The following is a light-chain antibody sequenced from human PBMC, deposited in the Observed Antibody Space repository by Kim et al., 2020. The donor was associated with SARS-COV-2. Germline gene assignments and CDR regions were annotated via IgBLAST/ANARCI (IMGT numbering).Light chain of an antibody. CDR2: DAS. CDR3: QQYGRSPGT. CDR1: QSVASNY. J-gene: IGKJ2*01. Sequence: PGASATLPCRASQSVASNYLAWYQHNPGQAPRLLIYDASRRATGIADRFSGGGSGTDFTLTISRLEPEDFAMYYCQQYGRSPGTFGQGTKLEI. V-gene: IGKV3-20*01.